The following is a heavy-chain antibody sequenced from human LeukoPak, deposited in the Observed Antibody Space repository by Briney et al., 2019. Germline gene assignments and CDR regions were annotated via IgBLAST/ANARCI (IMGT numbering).Heavy chain of an antibody. CDR2: ISSSSSYI. J-gene: IGHJ6*02. CDR1: GFTFSSYS. V-gene: IGHV3-21*04. Sequence: PGGSLRLSCATSGFTFSSYSMNWVRQAPGKGLEWVSCISSSSSYIYYTDSVKGRFTISRDNAKNSLTLQMNSLRAEDMAVYYCARGHYGLDVWGQGTTVTVSS. CDR3: ARGHYGLDV.